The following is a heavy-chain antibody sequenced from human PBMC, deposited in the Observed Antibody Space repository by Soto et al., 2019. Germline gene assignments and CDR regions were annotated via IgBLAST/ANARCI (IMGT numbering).Heavy chain of an antibody. D-gene: IGHD3-3*01. J-gene: IGHJ4*02. Sequence: GGSLRLSCAASGFTFSSYGMHWVRQAPGKGLEWVAVIWYDGSNKYYADSVKGRFTISRDNSKNTLYLQMNSLRAEDTAVYYCARDSIPLGIFGVVPPIDYWGQGTLVTVSS. CDR2: IWYDGSNK. CDR3: ARDSIPLGIFGVVPPIDY. CDR1: GFTFSSYG. V-gene: IGHV3-33*01.